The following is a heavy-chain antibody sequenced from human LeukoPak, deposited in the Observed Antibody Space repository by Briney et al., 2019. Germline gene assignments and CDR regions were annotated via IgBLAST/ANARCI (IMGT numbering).Heavy chain of an antibody. CDR2: ISANGITI. CDR1: GFTFSDYY. V-gene: IGHV3-11*04. J-gene: IGHJ4*02. D-gene: IGHD4-11*01. Sequence: GGSLRLSCAASGFTFSDYYMGWIRQAPGQGLEWISYISANGITIYYADSVKGRFTISKDNARNSLSLYMNFLRAEDTAVYYCASSLNTVIISPYYFDYWGQGTLVTASS. CDR3: ASSLNTVIISPYYFDY.